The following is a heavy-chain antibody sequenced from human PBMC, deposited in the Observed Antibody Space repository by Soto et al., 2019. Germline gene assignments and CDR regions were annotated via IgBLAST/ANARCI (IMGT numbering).Heavy chain of an antibody. Sequence: EVQLLESGGGVVQPGGSLRLSCEASGFNFKKFAMGWVRQAPGEGLEWVSGISCCGGSTFYADSVKGRFSLARDDSKITLSLQLNSLRVEDTAHYYCAKADGEQWLIPHLDNWGQGTLVTVS. V-gene: IGHV3-23*01. CDR3: AKADGEQWLIPHLDN. J-gene: IGHJ4*02. CDR2: ISCCGGST. CDR1: GFNFKKFA. D-gene: IGHD6-19*01.